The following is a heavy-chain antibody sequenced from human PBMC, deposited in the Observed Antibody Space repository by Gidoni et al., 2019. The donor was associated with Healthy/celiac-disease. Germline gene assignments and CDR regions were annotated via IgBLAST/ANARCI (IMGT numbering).Heavy chain of an antibody. CDR1: GGSFSGYY. Sequence: QVQLQQWGAGLLKPSETLSLTCAVYGGSFSGYYWSWIRQPPGKGLEWIGEINHSGSTNYNPSLKSRVTISVDTSKNQFSLKLSSVTAADTAVYYCARVVHGLYDYVWGSYRKPSLTFRYFDYWGQGTLVTVSS. D-gene: IGHD3-16*02. J-gene: IGHJ4*02. CDR3: ARVVHGLYDYVWGSYRKPSLTFRYFDY. V-gene: IGHV4-34*01. CDR2: INHSGST.